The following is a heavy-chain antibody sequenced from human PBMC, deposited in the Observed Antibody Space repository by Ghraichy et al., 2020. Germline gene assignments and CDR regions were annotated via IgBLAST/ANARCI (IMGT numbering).Heavy chain of an antibody. CDR3: AKLSAVDTAMVTCDY. V-gene: IGHV3-23*01. J-gene: IGHJ4*02. CDR2: ISGSGGST. CDR1: GFTFSSYA. Sequence: LSLTCAASGFTFSSYAMSWVRQAPGKGLEWVSAISGSGGSTYYADSVKGRFTISRDNSKNTLYLQMNSLRAEDTAVYYCAKLSAVDTAMVTCDYWGQGTLVTVSS. D-gene: IGHD5-18*01.